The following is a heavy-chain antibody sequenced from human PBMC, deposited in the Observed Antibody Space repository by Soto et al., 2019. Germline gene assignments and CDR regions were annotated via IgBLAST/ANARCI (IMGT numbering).Heavy chain of an antibody. V-gene: IGHV4-4*07. CDR1: GASISGFY. CDR3: TREQSDDNYFDP. Sequence: GTLSITCTVSGASISGFYWSWIRKSAGKGLEWIGRIYATGTTNYNPSLKSRVTISLDKSKSQFSLRLISVTAADTAVYYCTREQSDDNYFDPWGQGTLVTVSS. J-gene: IGHJ5*02. CDR2: IYATGTT. D-gene: IGHD6-19*01.